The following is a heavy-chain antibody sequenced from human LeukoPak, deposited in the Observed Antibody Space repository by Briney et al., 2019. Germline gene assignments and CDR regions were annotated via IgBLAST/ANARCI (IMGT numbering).Heavy chain of an antibody. CDR3: AKDSLGTLRAFDI. V-gene: IGHV3-30*18. CDR1: GFTFSSYG. CDR2: ISYDGSNK. Sequence: GRSLRLSCAASGFTFSSYGMHWVRQAPGKGLEWVAVISYDGSNKYYADSVKGRFTISRDNSKNTLYLQMNSLRAEDTAVYYCAKDSLGTLRAFDIWGQGTMVTVSS. D-gene: IGHD1-1*01. J-gene: IGHJ3*02.